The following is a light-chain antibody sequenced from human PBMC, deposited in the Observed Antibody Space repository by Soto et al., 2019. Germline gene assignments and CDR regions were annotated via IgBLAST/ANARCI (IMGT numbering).Light chain of an antibody. Sequence: EVVLTQSPATLSLSPGERATLSCRTSQSVSSYLAWYQQKPGQAPRLLIYDASNRATGIPARFSGSGSGTDFTLTISRLEPEDFAVYYCKQRMMWRIITFGQGTRLAIK. V-gene: IGKV3-11*01. CDR1: QSVSSY. J-gene: IGKJ5*01. CDR3: KQRMMWRIIT. CDR2: DAS.